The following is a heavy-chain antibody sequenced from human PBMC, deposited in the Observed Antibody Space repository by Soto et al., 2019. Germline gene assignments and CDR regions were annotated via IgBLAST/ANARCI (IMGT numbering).Heavy chain of an antibody. D-gene: IGHD3-3*01. J-gene: IGHJ3*02. CDR3: ASSRGRGDFWSGYVSFDI. V-gene: IGHV3-9*01. CDR2: VSWNSGSE. Sequence: EVQLVESGGGLVQPGRSLRLSCAASGFTFDDYAMHWVRQAPGKGLEWVSGVSWNSGSEGYADSVKGRFTISRDNVNKSLHLQMNSLETEDTAVYLCASSRGRGDFWSGYVSFDIWGQGTMVTVS. CDR1: GFTFDDYA.